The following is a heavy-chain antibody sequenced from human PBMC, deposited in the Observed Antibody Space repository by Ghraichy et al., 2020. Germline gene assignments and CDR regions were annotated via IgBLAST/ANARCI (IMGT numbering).Heavy chain of an antibody. Sequence: GESLNISCAASGFTVSSHYMSWVRQAPGKGLEWVSVTYSGGTTYYSDSVKGRFTISRDTSKNVLYLQMNSLRADDTAVYYCASSGWYYFDYWGQGTLVTVSS. V-gene: IGHV3-53*01. CDR2: TYSGGTT. J-gene: IGHJ4*02. CDR3: ASSGWYYFDY. CDR1: GFTVSSHY. D-gene: IGHD6-19*01.